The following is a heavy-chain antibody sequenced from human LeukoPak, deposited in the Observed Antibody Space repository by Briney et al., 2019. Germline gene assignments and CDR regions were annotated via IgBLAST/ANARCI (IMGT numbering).Heavy chain of an antibody. V-gene: IGHV3-48*04. Sequence: GGSLRLSCAASGFTFSSYSMNWVRQAPGKGLEWVSYISSSGSTIYSADSVKGRFTISRDNAKNSLYLQMNSLRAEDTALYYCAKDILPTSNSGSVLNDWGQGTLVTVSS. J-gene: IGHJ4*02. CDR3: AKDILPTSNSGSVLND. D-gene: IGHD3-10*01. CDR1: GFTFSSYS. CDR2: ISSSGSTI.